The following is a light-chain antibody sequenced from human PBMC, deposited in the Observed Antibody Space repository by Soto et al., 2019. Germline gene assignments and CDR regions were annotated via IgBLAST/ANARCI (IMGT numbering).Light chain of an antibody. CDR3: SSYTSSSTLV. Sequence: QSALTQPASVSGSPGQSITISCTGTSSDVGGYNYVSWYQQHPGKAPKLIIYAVSHRPSGVSNRFSGSKSGNTASLTISGLQAEDEADYYCSSYTSSSTLVFGGGTKVTVL. CDR2: AVS. V-gene: IGLV2-14*01. CDR1: SSDVGGYNY. J-gene: IGLJ3*02.